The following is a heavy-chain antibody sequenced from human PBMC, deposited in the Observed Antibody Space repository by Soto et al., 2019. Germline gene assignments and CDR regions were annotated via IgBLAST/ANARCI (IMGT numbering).Heavy chain of an antibody. CDR1: GDSVSSNSDA. Sequence: QVQLQESGPGLVKPSQTLSLTCVISGDSVSSNSDAWNWIRLSPSRGLEWLARTYYRSRWYNDYAVSVRSLITVNPDTSKNKFSLQLTSVTPEDTAVYYCAGTTTPHWLYMDVWVKGSKVTVSS. CDR3: AGTTTPHWLYMDV. CDR2: TYYRSRWYN. D-gene: IGHD1-7*01. V-gene: IGHV6-1*01. J-gene: IGHJ6*03.